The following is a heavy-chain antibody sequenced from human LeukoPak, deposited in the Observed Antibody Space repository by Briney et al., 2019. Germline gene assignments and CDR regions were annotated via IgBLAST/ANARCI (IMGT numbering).Heavy chain of an antibody. Sequence: PGGSLRLSCAASGFTFSSYRMHWVRQAPGKGLVWVSRINSDGSSTSYADSVKGRFTISRDNAKNTLYLQMNSLRAEDTAVYYCARDGYNLYGMDVWGQGTTVTVSS. J-gene: IGHJ6*02. CDR2: INSDGSST. CDR1: GFTFSSYR. V-gene: IGHV3-74*01. D-gene: IGHD1-14*01. CDR3: ARDGYNLYGMDV.